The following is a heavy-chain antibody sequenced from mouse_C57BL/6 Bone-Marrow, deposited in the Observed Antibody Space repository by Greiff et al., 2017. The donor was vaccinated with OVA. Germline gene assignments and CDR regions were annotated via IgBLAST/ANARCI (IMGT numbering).Heavy chain of an antibody. CDR1: GYTFTDYN. CDR2: INPNNGGT. D-gene: IGHD4-1*01. CDR3: ARSLTSWFAY. Sequence: EVKLMESGPELVKPGASVKMSCKASGYTFTDYNMHWVKQSHGKSLEWIGYINPNNGGTSYNQKFKGKATLTVNKSSSTAYMELRSLTSEDSAVYYCARSLTSWFAYWGQGTLVTVSA. J-gene: IGHJ3*01. V-gene: IGHV1-22*01.